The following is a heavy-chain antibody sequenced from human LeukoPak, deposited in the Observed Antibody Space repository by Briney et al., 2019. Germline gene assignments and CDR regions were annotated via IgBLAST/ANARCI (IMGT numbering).Heavy chain of an antibody. J-gene: IGHJ5*02. V-gene: IGHV3-23*01. CDR1: GFTFSSYG. CDR3: ANYPNQVVFFS. CDR2: ITGTGHIT. D-gene: IGHD2-2*01. Sequence: GGSLRLSCAASGFTFSSYGMSWVRQAPGKGLEWVSAITGTGHITYYADSVKGRFTISRDNLENMVYLQMNSLRAEDTAIYYCANYPNQVVFFSWGQGTLVTVSS.